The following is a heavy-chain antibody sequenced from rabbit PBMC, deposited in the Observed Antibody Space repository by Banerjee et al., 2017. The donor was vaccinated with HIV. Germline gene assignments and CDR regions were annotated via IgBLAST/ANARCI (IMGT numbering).Heavy chain of an antibody. CDR3: ARESGSAGAGYAL. Sequence: QQQLEESGGGLVKPEGSLTLSCTASGFSFSHKYVMCWVRQAPGKGLEWIACINTSTGNTGYASWAKGRFNISKTSATTVTLQRTSLTAADTATYFCARESGSAGAGYALWGQGTLVTVS. D-gene: IGHD6-1*01. V-gene: IGHV1S45*01. J-gene: IGHJ4*01. CDR1: GFSFSHKYV. CDR2: INTSTGNT.